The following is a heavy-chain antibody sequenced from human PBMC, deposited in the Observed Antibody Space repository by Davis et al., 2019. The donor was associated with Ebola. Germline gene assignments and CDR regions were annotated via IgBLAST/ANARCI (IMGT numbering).Heavy chain of an antibody. CDR1: GGSISSSSYY. D-gene: IGHD4-17*01. J-gene: IGHJ5*02. Sequence: SETLSLTCTVSGGSISSSSYYWSWIRQPPGKGLEWIGEINHSGSTNYNPSLKSRVTISVDTSKNQFSLKLSSVTAADTAVYYCARRATVTTSFGWFDPWGQGTLVTVSS. CDR2: INHSGST. V-gene: IGHV4-39*07. CDR3: ARRATVTTSFGWFDP.